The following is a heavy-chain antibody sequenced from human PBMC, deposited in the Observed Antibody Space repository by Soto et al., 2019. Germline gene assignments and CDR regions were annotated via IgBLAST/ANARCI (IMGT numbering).Heavy chain of an antibody. CDR1: GFTFSGFW. Sequence: EVQLVESGGGLVQPGGSLRLSCAASGFTFSGFWMHWVRQAPGKGLVWVSRTNNDGSVTDYADSVKGRFTISRDNAENTLYLQMNSLRDEDAAVYYCTRDIGGASSTWGQGTLVTVSS. CDR3: TRDIGGASST. D-gene: IGHD1-26*01. J-gene: IGHJ5*02. CDR2: TNNDGSVT. V-gene: IGHV3-74*01.